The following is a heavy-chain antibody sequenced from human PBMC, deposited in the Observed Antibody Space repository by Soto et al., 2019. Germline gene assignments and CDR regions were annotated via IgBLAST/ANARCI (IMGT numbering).Heavy chain of an antibody. V-gene: IGHV3-30-3*01. D-gene: IGHD3-22*01. CDR2: MSPNGDNQ. CDR1: GFSFSIHA. J-gene: IGHJ4*02. CDR3: ESGAAFYYDTSRY. Sequence: QVELVESGGGVVQSGGSLRLSCAAPGFSFSIHALHWIRQAPGEGLEWVAVMSPNGDNQYYADSVKGRFTISRDTSKSTLSLQMTSLRPEDTAVYYCESGAAFYYDTSRYWGQGTLVTVSS.